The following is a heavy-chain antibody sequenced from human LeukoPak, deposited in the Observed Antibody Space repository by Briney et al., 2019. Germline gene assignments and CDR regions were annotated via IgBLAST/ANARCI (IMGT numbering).Heavy chain of an antibody. Sequence: VASVKLSCKASGYTFTRYYMHWVRQAPGQGLEWMGIINPSEGVIDYAQKFQDRVTMTRDTSTRTVYMELSSLRSEDTAVYYCARRGSGSYVLDYWGQGTLVTVS. D-gene: IGHD3-10*01. J-gene: IGHJ4*02. CDR1: GYTFTRYY. V-gene: IGHV1-46*01. CDR2: INPSEGVI. CDR3: ARRGSGSYVLDY.